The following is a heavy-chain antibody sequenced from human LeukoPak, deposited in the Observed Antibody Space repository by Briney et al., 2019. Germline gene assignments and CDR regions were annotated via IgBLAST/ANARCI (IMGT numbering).Heavy chain of an antibody. Sequence: SQTLSLTCAICGDXVPSNRAAWHWLRQSPSRGLEGLGKTYYWSKWSNNYALSVRGRITVNPHTSKNQCSVQVNSVTREDTAVYYCARGRPLVGATQNAFDIWGQGTMVTVSS. CDR1: GDXVPSNRAA. D-gene: IGHD1-26*01. CDR3: ARGRPLVGATQNAFDI. CDR2: TYYWSKWSN. J-gene: IGHJ3*02. V-gene: IGHV6-1*01.